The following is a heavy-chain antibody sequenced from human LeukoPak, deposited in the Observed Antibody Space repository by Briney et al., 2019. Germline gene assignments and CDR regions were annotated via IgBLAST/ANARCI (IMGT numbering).Heavy chain of an antibody. D-gene: IGHD3-9*01. CDR3: ASESSSGYDILTGS. CDR1: GFTFSNAW. J-gene: IGHJ5*02. CDR2: ISSSSSYI. Sequence: GGSLRLSCAASGFTFSNAWLHWVRQAPGKGLEWVSSISSSSSYIYYADSVKGRFTISRDNAKNSLYLQMNSLRAEDTAVYYCASESSSGYDILTGSWGQGTLVTVSS. V-gene: IGHV3-21*01.